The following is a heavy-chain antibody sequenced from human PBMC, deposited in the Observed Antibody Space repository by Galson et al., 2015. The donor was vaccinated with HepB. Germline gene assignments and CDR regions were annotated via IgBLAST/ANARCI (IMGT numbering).Heavy chain of an antibody. Sequence: SLRLSCAASGFTFSSYSMNWVRQAPGKGLEWVSYISSSSSTIYYADSVKGRFTISRDNAKNSLYLQMNSLRAEDTTVYYCARECTYSSGWYGIDYWGQGTLVTVSS. J-gene: IGHJ4*02. CDR2: ISSSSSTI. D-gene: IGHD6-19*01. CDR3: ARECTYSSGWYGIDY. V-gene: IGHV3-48*01. CDR1: GFTFSSYS.